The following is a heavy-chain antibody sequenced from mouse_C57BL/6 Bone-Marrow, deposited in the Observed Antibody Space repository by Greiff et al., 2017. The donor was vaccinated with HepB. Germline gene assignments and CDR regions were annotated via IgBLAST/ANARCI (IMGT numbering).Heavy chain of an antibody. CDR2: ISYDGSN. V-gene: IGHV3-6*01. Sequence: EVKLQESGPGLVKPSQSLSLTCSVTGYSITSGYYWNWIRQFPGNKLEWMGYISYDGSNNYNPSLKNRISITRDTSKNQFFLKLNSVTTEDTATYYCARDDDYDPYYAMDYWGQGTSVTVSS. CDR1: GYSITSGYY. CDR3: ARDDDYDPYYAMDY. D-gene: IGHD2-4*01. J-gene: IGHJ4*01.